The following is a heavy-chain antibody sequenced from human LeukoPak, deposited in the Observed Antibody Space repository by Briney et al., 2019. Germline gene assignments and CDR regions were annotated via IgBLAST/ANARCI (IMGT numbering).Heavy chain of an antibody. V-gene: IGHV3-23*01. Sequence: AGGSRRLSCAASGFTFSSYAMSWVRQAPGKGLEWVSAISGSGGSTYYADSVKGRFTISRDNSKNTLYLQMNSLRAEDTAVYYCAKDQGVSGWQDFDYWGQGTLVTVSS. D-gene: IGHD6-19*01. J-gene: IGHJ4*02. CDR2: ISGSGGST. CDR1: GFTFSSYA. CDR3: AKDQGVSGWQDFDY.